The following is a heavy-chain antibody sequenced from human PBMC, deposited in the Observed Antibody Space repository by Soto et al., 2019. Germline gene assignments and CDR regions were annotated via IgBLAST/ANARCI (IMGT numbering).Heavy chain of an antibody. D-gene: IGHD3-3*01. Sequence: AASVMVSCKASGYTFTSYGISWVRQAPGQGLEWMGWISAYNGNTNYAQKLQGRVTMTTDTSTSTAYMELRSLRSDDTAVYYCARGGEVHYYDFWSGYYTDAFDIWGQGTMVTVSS. CDR3: ARGGEVHYYDFWSGYYTDAFDI. CDR1: GYTFTSYG. J-gene: IGHJ3*02. V-gene: IGHV1-18*01. CDR2: ISAYNGNT.